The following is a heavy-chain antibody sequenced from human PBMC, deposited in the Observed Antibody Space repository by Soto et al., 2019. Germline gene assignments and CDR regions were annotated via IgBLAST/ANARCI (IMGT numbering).Heavy chain of an antibody. J-gene: IGHJ1*01. CDR1: GFSLSTSGVG. Sequence: QITLKESGPTLVKPTQTLTLTCTFAGFSLSTSGVGVGWIRQPPGKALEWLALIYWDDDKRYNPSLKSRLTLTKDTSKNQVVLTMPNMDPVDTATYYCALLTYYYDSSGYYSSAEYFQHGGQGTLVTVSS. CDR2: IYWDDDK. V-gene: IGHV2-5*02. CDR3: ALLTYYYDSSGYYSSAEYFQH. D-gene: IGHD3-22*01.